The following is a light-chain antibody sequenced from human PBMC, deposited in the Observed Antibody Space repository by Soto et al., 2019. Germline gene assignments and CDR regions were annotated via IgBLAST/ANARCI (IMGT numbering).Light chain of an antibody. CDR3: QQYGSSSWT. CDR1: QSISGK. J-gene: IGKJ1*01. V-gene: IGKV3-20*01. CDR2: DAS. Sequence: EIVMTQSPATLSLSPGERATLSCRASQSISGKLAWYQHRPGQAPRLLIYDASIRATGIPARFSGSGSGTDFTLTVSRLEPEDFAVYYCQQYGSSSWTFGQGTKVDIK.